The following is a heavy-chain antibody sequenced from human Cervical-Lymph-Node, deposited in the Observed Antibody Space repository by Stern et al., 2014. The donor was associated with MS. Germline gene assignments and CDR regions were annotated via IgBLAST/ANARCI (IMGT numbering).Heavy chain of an antibody. CDR2: IIPIYGSA. D-gene: IGHD3-10*02. V-gene: IGHV1-69*01. J-gene: IGHJ4*02. CDR1: GVMFSNYA. Sequence: QVQLVQSGAEVKKPGSSVKVSCKTPGVMFSNYAINWVRQAPGQGLEWMGGIIPIYGSAKYAKKVQDRVTMTADEATNTVYMELRSLRSEDTAIYYCAKEEEESTYMFWGQGTQVTISA. CDR3: AKEEEESTYMF.